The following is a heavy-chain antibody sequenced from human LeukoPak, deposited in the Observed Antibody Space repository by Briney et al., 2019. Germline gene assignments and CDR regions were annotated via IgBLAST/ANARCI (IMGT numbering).Heavy chain of an antibody. J-gene: IGHJ5*02. V-gene: IGHV4-39*07. CDR3: AREETSPNWFDP. CDR2: IYYSGST. CDR1: GGSISSSSYY. Sequence: SETLSLTCTVSGGSISSSSYYWGWIRQPPGKGLEWIGSIYYSGSTYYNPSLKSRVTISVDTSKNQFSLKLSSVTAADAAVYYCAREETSPNWFDPWGQGTLVTVSS.